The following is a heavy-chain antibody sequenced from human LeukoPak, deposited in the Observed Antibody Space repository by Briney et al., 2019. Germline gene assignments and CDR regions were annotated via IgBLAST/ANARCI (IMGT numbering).Heavy chain of an antibody. CDR3: ARYRSYYDSSGHYNYFDY. CDR2: INPNSGGT. D-gene: IGHD3-22*01. J-gene: IGHJ4*02. V-gene: IGHV1-2*02. Sequence: GASVKVSCKASGYTFTGYYMHWVRQAPGQGLEWMGWINPNSGGTNYAQKFQGRVTMTRDTSISTAYMELSRLRSDDTAVYYCARYRSYYDSSGHYNYFDYWGQGTLVTVSS. CDR1: GYTFTGYY.